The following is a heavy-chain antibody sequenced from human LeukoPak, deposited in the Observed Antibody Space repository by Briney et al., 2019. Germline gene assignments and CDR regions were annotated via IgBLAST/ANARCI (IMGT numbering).Heavy chain of an antibody. CDR2: IYPSGGST. CDR3: ARAGDTAMVIEY. J-gene: IGHJ4*02. Sequence: ASXKVSCKASGYTFNSYYMHWVRQAPGQGLEWMGIIYPSGGSTSHAQKFQGRLTLTTHTSTRTVYMELSSLRSEDTAVYYCARAGDTAMVIEYWGQGTLVTISS. D-gene: IGHD5-18*01. V-gene: IGHV1-46*02. CDR1: GYTFNSYY.